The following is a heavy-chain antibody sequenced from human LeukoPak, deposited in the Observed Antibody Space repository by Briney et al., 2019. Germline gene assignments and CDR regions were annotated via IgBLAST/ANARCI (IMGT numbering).Heavy chain of an antibody. D-gene: IGHD1-1*01. CDR1: GFTFVDYA. J-gene: IGHJ4*02. CDR2: IRSKAYGETA. CDR3: TRDRGAYNLYDY. V-gene: IGHV3-49*03. Sequence: GAPRLFCSAAGFTFVDYAMSWIRQAPGKGLEGVVFIRSKAYGETADYAASVKGRFTVSRDDSKAIAYLQMNSLRTEDTAVYHCTRDRGAYNLYDYWGQGTLVTVSS.